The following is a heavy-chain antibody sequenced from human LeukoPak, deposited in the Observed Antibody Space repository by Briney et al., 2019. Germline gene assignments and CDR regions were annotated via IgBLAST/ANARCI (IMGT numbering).Heavy chain of an antibody. Sequence: PEGSLRLSCAASGFTLSNYGMHWVRQAPGQGREWEAVISYNENTENYADSVKGRVTISRDNPKNKLYLQLNSLRPEDTAVYYCAKVGPVVIRTAHFDSWGQGTLVTVSS. CDR1: GFTLSNYG. D-gene: IGHD2-2*01. CDR2: ISYNENTE. J-gene: IGHJ4*02. V-gene: IGHV3-30*18. CDR3: AKVGPVVIRTAHFDS.